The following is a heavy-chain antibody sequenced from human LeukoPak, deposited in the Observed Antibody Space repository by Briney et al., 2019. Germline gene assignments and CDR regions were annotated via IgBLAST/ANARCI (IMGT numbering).Heavy chain of an antibody. CDR1: GFTFSSYS. D-gene: IGHD2-2*01. V-gene: IGHV3-21*01. CDR2: ISSSSSYI. CDR3: ARAQLGYCSSTSCYGNYMDV. Sequence: GGSLRLSCAASGFTFSSYSMNWVRQAPGRGLEWVSSISSSSSYIYYADSVKGRFTISRDNAKNSLYLQMNSLRAEDTAVYYCARAQLGYCSSTSCYGNYMDVWGKGTTVTVSS. J-gene: IGHJ6*03.